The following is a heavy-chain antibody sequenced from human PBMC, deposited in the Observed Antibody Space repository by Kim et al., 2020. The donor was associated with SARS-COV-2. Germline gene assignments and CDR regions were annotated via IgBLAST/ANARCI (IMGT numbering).Heavy chain of an antibody. J-gene: IGHJ6*02. V-gene: IGHV4-59*01. D-gene: IGHD3-22*01. Sequence: SETLSLTCTVSGGSISSYYWSWIRQPPGKGLEWIGYIYYSGSTNYNPSLKSRVTISVDTSKNQFSLKLSSVTAADAAVYYCAREGGGHGRYDSSGYYYSTHGMDVWCQGTTVTVSS. CDR2: IYYSGST. CDR3: AREGGGHGRYDSSGYYYSTHGMDV. CDR1: GGSISSYY.